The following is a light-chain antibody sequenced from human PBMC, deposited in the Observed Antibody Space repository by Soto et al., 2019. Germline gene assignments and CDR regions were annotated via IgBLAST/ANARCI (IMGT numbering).Light chain of an antibody. Sequence: QSALTQPPSASGSPEQSGTFSCTGTNSDVGGYNYVAWYQQHPGRDPKLIIYEVTKRPSGVPDRFSGAKSGNTACLTVSGLQAEDEAEYSWISYAGGNKWVFGGGSALTV. CDR3: ISYAGGNKWV. CDR2: EVT. J-gene: IGLJ3*02. CDR1: NSDVGGYNY. V-gene: IGLV2-8*01.